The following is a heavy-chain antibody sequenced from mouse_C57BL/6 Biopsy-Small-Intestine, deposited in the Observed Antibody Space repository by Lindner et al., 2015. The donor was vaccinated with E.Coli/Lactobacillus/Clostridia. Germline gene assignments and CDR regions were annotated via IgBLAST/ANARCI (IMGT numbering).Heavy chain of an antibody. Sequence: VQLQESGAELVKPGASVKISCKASGYAFSSYWMNWVKQRPGKGLEWIGQIYPGDGDSSYSGKFKGKATLTADKYSSSAYMQLNSLTSEDSAVYFCARNSNYFPMDYWGQGTSVTVSS. D-gene: IGHD2-5*01. CDR3: ARNSNYFPMDY. V-gene: IGHV1-80*01. CDR1: GYAFSSYW. CDR2: IYPGDGDS. J-gene: IGHJ4*01.